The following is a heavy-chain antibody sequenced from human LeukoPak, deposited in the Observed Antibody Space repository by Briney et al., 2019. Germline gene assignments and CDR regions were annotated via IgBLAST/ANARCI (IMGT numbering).Heavy chain of an antibody. Sequence: ASVKVSCKASGYTFTSYYMHWVRQAPGQGLEWMGKINPSGGSTRYAQKFQGRVTMTRDTSTSTVYMELSSLRSEDTAVYYCARDLMSIAARPGAFDIWGQGTMVTVSS. CDR2: INPSGGST. CDR3: ARDLMSIAARPGAFDI. D-gene: IGHD6-6*01. V-gene: IGHV1-46*01. CDR1: GYTFTSYY. J-gene: IGHJ3*02.